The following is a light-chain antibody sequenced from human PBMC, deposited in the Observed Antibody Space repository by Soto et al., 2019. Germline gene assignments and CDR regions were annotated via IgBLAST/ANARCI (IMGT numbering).Light chain of an antibody. CDR2: DDS. J-gene: IGLJ3*02. CDR1: NIGVKS. Sequence: SYVLTQPPSVSVAPGQTAKITCGGENIGVKSVNWYLQKPGQAPVLVVYDDSDRPSGIPERFSGSNSNDGATLTISRVEAGDEADYCCQVWDTYVDHGVFGGGTKLTVL. CDR3: QVWDTYVDHGV. V-gene: IGLV3-21*02.